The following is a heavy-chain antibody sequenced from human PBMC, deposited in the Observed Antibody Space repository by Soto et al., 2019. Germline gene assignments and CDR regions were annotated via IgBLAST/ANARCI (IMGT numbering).Heavy chain of an antibody. V-gene: IGHV5-51*01. CDR2: IYPGDSDT. J-gene: IGHJ6*03. Sequence: PVELLRTCKTGSESSFTSYGIGWMRNMPEKGLEWKGIIYPGDSDTRYSPSFQGQVTISADKSISTDYLQWSSLKASDTAMYYCARHSSGFQEGIAAAGDYYYYYMDVWGKGTTVTVSS. CDR1: ESSFTSYG. D-gene: IGHD6-13*01. CDR3: ARHSSGFQEGIAAAGDYYYYYMDV.